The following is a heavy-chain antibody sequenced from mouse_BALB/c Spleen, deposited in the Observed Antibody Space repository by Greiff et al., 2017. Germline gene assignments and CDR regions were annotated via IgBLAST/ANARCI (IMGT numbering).Heavy chain of an antibody. Sequence: VQLQQSGPELMKPGASVKISCKASGYSFTSYYMHWVKQSHGKSLEWIGYIDPFNGGTSYNQKFKGKATLTVDKSSSTAYMHLSSLTSEDSAVYYCARGIYYGNYKDAMDYWGQGTSVTVSS. CDR3: ARGIYYGNYKDAMDY. D-gene: IGHD2-1*01. CDR2: IDPFNGGT. V-gene: IGHV1S135*01. CDR1: GYSFTSYY. J-gene: IGHJ4*01.